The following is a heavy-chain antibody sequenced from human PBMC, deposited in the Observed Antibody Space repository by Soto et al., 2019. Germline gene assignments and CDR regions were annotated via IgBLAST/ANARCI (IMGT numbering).Heavy chain of an antibody. CDR1: GFTVSNTY. CDR2: IYTAGAT. J-gene: IGHJ5*02. D-gene: IGHD2-2*01. CDR3: ARALPVAKGGFDP. Sequence: EVQLVETGGGLIQPGGSLRLSCAASGFTVSNTYMTWVRQPPGKGLECVSVIYTAGATNYADSVKGRFIISRDNSKNTLYLQMNSLRAEDTAVYYCARALPVAKGGFDPWGQGTLVTVSS. V-gene: IGHV3-53*02.